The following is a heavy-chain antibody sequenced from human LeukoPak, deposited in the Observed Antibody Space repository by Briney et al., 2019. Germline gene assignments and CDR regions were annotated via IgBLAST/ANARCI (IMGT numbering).Heavy chain of an antibody. Sequence: GASVKVSCKASGYTLTSYGISWVRLAPGQGVEWMGWISAYNGNTNYAQKRQGRVTMTTDTSTSTAYMELRSLRSDDTAVYYCARHPAYSYGYRAGMDVWGQGTTVTVSS. CDR2: ISAYNGNT. D-gene: IGHD5-18*01. CDR3: ARHPAYSYGYRAGMDV. J-gene: IGHJ6*02. V-gene: IGHV1-18*01. CDR1: GYTLTSYG.